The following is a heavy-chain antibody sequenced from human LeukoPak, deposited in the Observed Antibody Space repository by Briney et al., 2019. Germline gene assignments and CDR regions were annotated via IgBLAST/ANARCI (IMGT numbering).Heavy chain of an antibody. V-gene: IGHV1-46*01. CDR1: GYTFTSYY. Sequence: ASVKVSCKASGYTFTSYYMHWARQAPGQGLEWMGIINPSGGSTSYAQKFQGRVTMTRDTSTSTVYMELSNLRSEDTAMYYCARATLYDYFFNYWGQGTLVTVSS. D-gene: IGHD5/OR15-5a*01. J-gene: IGHJ4*02. CDR3: ARATLYDYFFNY. CDR2: INPSGGST.